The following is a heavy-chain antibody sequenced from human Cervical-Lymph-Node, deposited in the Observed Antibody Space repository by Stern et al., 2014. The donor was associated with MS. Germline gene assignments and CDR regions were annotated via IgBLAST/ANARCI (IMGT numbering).Heavy chain of an antibody. D-gene: IGHD1-26*01. V-gene: IGHV4-59*01. Sequence: VQLQESGPGLVKPSETLSLTCIVSGGSISTYYWSWIRQPPGKGLEWIGYIYYSGSTNYNPSLKSRVTISLDRSKNQFSLRLSSVTAADTAVYYCARTSGSYFYYYGMDVWGQGTTVTVSS. J-gene: IGHJ6*02. CDR2: IYYSGST. CDR1: GGSISTYY. CDR3: ARTSGSYFYYYGMDV.